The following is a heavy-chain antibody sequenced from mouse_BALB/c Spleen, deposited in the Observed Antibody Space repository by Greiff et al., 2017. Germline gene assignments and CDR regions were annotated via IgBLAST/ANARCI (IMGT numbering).Heavy chain of an antibody. J-gene: IGHJ4*01. CDR2: ISSGGSYT. CDR3: TRDTGDYDGFYAMDY. V-gene: IGHV5-6-4*01. D-gene: IGHD2-4*01. CDR1: GFTFSSYT. Sequence: DVKLVESGGGLVKPGGSLKLSCAASGFTFSSYTMSWVRQTPEKRLEWVATISSGGSYTYYPDSVKGRFTISRDNAKNTLYLQMSSLKSEDTAMYYCTRDTGDYDGFYAMDYWGQGTSVTVSS.